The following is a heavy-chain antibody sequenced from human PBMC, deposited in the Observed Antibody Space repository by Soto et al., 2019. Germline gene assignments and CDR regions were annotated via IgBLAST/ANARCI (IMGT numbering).Heavy chain of an antibody. D-gene: IGHD3-10*01. CDR1: GFTFSSYW. CDR2: IITDASST. Sequence: EVQLVESGGGLVQPGGSLRLSCAASGFTFSSYWIHWVRHGPGKGMVWVSRIITDASSTNYADSVKGGFTISRDNAKNTVYLQVNSLRDEDTALYFCVRGASGRYYMDVWGKGTTVTVSS. J-gene: IGHJ6*03. V-gene: IGHV3-74*01. CDR3: VRGASGRYYMDV.